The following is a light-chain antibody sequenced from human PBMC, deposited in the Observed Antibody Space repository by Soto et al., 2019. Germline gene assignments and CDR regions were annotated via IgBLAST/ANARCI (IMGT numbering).Light chain of an antibody. J-gene: IGLJ3*02. CDR3: CSYAGANTFWV. CDR2: EGS. Sequence: QSVLTQPASVSGSPGQSITISCTGTSGDVGTYNLVSWYQQHPGKAPKLLIYEGSKRPSGVSNRFSGSKSGNTASLTIYGLRAEDEADYYCCSYAGANTFWVFGGGTKLTVL. V-gene: IGLV2-23*01. CDR1: SGDVGTYNL.